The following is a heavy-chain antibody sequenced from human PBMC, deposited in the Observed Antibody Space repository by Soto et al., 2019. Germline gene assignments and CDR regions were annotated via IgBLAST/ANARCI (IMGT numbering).Heavy chain of an antibody. V-gene: IGHV3-48*02. CDR2: ISRSSSSTI. CDR1: GFTLSTYS. Sequence: LRLSCAASGFTLSTYSLNWVRQAPGKGLELISYISRSSSSTIYYADSVKGRFTISRDDALNPLYLQMNSLRDDDTAVYYCARDRLGYSYGNSMDVWGQGTTVTVSS. J-gene: IGHJ6*02. D-gene: IGHD5-18*01. CDR3: ARDRLGYSYGNSMDV.